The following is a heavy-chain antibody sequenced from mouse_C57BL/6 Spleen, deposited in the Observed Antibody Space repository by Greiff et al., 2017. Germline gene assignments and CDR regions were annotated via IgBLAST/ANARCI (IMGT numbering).Heavy chain of an antibody. J-gene: IGHJ4*01. CDR2: INPGSGGT. D-gene: IGHD1-1*01. CDR1: GYAFTNYM. V-gene: IGHV1-54*01. CDR3: GRELLRREDSMDY. Sequence: VKLQQSGAELVRPGTSVKVSCKASGYAFTNYMIEWVKQRHGQGLEWIGVINPGSGGTNYNEKFKGKATLTADKSSSTAYMQLSSLTSEDSAVYCCGRELLRREDSMDYWGQGTSVTVSS.